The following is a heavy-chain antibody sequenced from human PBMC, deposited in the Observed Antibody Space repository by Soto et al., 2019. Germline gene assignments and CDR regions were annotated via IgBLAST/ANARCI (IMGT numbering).Heavy chain of an antibody. J-gene: IGHJ3*02. CDR2: ISSNGGST. CDR1: GFTFSSYA. V-gene: IGHV3-64*01. D-gene: IGHD4-17*01. Sequence: EVQLVESGGGLVQPGGSLRLSCAASGFTFSSYAMHWVRQAPGKGLEYVSAISSNGGSTHYANSVKGRFTISRDNSKNTLYLQMGSLRADDMAVYYCARDGLRQYAFDIWGQGTMVTVSS. CDR3: ARDGLRQYAFDI.